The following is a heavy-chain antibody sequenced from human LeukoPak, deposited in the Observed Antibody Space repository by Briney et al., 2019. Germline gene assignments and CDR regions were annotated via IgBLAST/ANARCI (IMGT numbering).Heavy chain of an antibody. J-gene: IGHJ6*02. CDR2: ISGSGGST. Sequence: PGGSLRLSCAASGFTFSSYAMSWVRQAPGKGLEWVSAISGSGGSTYYADSVKGRFTISRDNSKNTLYLQMNSLRTEDTALYYCAKGMDGAIFGVVIPTYYYYYGMDVWGQGTTVTVSS. CDR3: AKGMDGAIFGVVIPTYYYYYGMDV. D-gene: IGHD3-3*01. V-gene: IGHV3-23*01. CDR1: GFTFSSYA.